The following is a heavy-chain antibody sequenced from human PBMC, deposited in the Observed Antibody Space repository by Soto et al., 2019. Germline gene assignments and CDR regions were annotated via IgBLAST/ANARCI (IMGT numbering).Heavy chain of an antibody. CDR3: ARDTDYYGSGRGYMDV. V-gene: IGHV1-69*04. CDR2: IIPILGIA. D-gene: IGHD3-10*01. CDR1: GGTFSSYT. Sequence: SVKVSCKASGGTFSSYTISWVRQAPGQGLEWMGRIIPILGIANYAQKFQGRVTITADKSTSTAYMELSSLRSEDTAVYYCARDTDYYGSGRGYMDVWAKGPRSPSP. J-gene: IGHJ6*03.